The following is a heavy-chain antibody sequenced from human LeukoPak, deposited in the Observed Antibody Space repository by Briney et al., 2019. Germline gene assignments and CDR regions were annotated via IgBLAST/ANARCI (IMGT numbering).Heavy chain of an antibody. CDR2: IRPDGDRT. D-gene: IGHD6-19*01. CDR1: GFTFSTYA. CDR3: AREQSGTRGWYTVDY. V-gene: IGHV3-23*01. J-gene: IGHJ4*02. Sequence: GGSLRLSCAASGFTFSTYAITWVRQGPGKGLEWVSAIRPDGDRTYYTDSVRGRLTISRDNSRDTVYLQVNSLRVEDTAVYYCAREQSGTRGWYTVDYWGQGTLVTVSS.